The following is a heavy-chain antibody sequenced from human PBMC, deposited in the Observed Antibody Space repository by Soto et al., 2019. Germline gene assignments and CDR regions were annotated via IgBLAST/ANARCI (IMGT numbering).Heavy chain of an antibody. Sequence: QVQLRESGPGLVKPSETLSLTCTVSGGSISSYYWSWFRQPPGKGLEWIGYIYYSGSTNYNPALKSRVTISVDTSKNQFSLKLSSVTAADTAVYYCARGRFGELTHWGQGTLVTVSS. D-gene: IGHD3-10*01. CDR2: IYYSGST. CDR1: GGSISSYY. V-gene: IGHV4-59*01. CDR3: ARGRFGELTH. J-gene: IGHJ4*02.